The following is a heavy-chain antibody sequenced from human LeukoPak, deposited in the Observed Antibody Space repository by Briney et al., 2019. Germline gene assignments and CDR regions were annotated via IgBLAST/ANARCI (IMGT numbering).Heavy chain of an antibody. V-gene: IGHV3-7*01. D-gene: IGHD1-1*01. CDR1: GFTLTSDW. J-gene: IGHJ4*02. CDR2: INQGASEK. Sequence: PGGSLRLSRARSGFTLTSDWMSWVPHAPGKGLEWVSNINQGASEKYYVDSVKGGFTISRDDAKNSLYLQMKSLGAEDTAVYYCAKDGVEPNSNNWFGFWVHWGQGALVTVSS. CDR3: AKDGVEPNSNNWFGFWVH.